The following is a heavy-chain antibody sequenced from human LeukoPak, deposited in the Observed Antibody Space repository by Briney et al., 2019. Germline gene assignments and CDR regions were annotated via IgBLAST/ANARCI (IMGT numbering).Heavy chain of an antibody. CDR3: VRSDDFWSGYYGY. Sequence: SETLSLTCTVSGGSIGSYCWSWIRQPPGKGLEWIGYIFYSGSTSYNPSLKSRVTISVDTSKNQFSLKLSSVTAADTAVYYCVRSDDFWSGYYGYWGQGTLVTVSS. CDR1: GGSIGSYC. V-gene: IGHV4-59*01. CDR2: IFYSGST. D-gene: IGHD3-3*01. J-gene: IGHJ4*02.